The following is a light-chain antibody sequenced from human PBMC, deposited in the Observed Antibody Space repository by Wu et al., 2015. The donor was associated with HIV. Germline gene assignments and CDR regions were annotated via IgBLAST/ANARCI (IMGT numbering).Light chain of an antibody. Sequence: ELVLTQSPGTLSVSPGERATLSCRASQSASATYLAWYQQKHGQAPRLLISDTSRRATGIPDRFSGSGSGTDFTPTISRLEPEDFAVYYCQHYLNSRWTFGQGTKVQIK. V-gene: IGKV3-20*01. CDR3: QHYLNSRWT. CDR1: QSASATY. J-gene: IGKJ1*01. CDR2: DTS.